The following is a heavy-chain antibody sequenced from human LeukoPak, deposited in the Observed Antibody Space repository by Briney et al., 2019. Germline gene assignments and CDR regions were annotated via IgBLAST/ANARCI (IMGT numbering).Heavy chain of an antibody. CDR2: IGGSSRSI. CDR3: AREGPEQDFDY. V-gene: IGHV3-21*01. D-gene: IGHD1/OR15-1a*01. J-gene: IGHJ4*02. CDR1: GFTFSPYS. Sequence: GGSLRLSCVASGFTFSPYSMNWVRQAPGKGLEWVSSIGGSSRSIYYADSVMGRFTVSRDNAKNSVHLQMNSLRAEDTAVYYCAREGPEQDFDYWGQGTLVTVSS.